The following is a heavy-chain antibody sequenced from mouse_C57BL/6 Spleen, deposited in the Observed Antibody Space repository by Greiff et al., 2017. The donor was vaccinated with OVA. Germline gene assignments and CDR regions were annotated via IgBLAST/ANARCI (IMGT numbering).Heavy chain of an antibody. CDR2: INPNNGGT. D-gene: IGHD1-1*01. V-gene: IGHV1-18*01. J-gene: IGHJ2*01. CDR1: GYTFTDYN. CDR3: ARSRNYGSPYFDY. Sequence: EVQGVESGPELVKPGASVKIPCKASGYTFTDYNMDWVKQSHGKSLEWIGDINPNNGGTIYNQKFKGKATLTVDKSSSTAYMELRSLTSEDTAVYYCARSRNYGSPYFDYWGQGTTLTVSS.